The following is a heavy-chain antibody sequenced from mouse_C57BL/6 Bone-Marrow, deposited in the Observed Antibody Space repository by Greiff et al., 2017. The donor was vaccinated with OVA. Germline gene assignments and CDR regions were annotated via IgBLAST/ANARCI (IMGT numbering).Heavy chain of an antibody. Sequence: DVKLVESGGGLVKPGGSLKLSCAASGFTFSSYAMSWVRQTPEKRLEWVATISDGGSYTYYPDNVKGRFTISRDNAKNNLYLQMSHLKSEDTAMYYCAREAYYGSSILDYWGQGTTLTVSS. CDR1: GFTFSSYA. D-gene: IGHD1-1*01. V-gene: IGHV5-4*01. J-gene: IGHJ2*01. CDR3: AREAYYGSSILDY. CDR2: ISDGGSYT.